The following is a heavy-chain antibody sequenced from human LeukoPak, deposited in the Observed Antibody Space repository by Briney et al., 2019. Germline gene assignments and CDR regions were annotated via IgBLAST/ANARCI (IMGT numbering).Heavy chain of an antibody. Sequence: PSETLSLTCTVSGGSISSYYWSWIRQPPGKGLEWIGYIYYSGSTNYNPSLKSRVTISVDTSKNQFSLKLSSVTAADTAVYYCARGNSGSYPGGDYYYYYMDVWGKGTTVTVSS. CDR2: IYYSGST. D-gene: IGHD1-26*01. V-gene: IGHV4-59*01. CDR1: GGSISSYY. CDR3: ARGNSGSYPGGDYYYYYMDV. J-gene: IGHJ6*03.